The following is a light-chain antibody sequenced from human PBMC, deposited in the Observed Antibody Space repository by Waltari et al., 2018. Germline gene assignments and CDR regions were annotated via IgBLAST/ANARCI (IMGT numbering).Light chain of an antibody. CDR2: DDS. CDR3: QVWDSGNWV. Sequence: SYVLTQPPSVSVAPGKTARITCGGNNIGSKSVHWYQHKPGQAPVLVVYDDSDRPSGIPERFSGSNSGNTATLTISRVEAGDEADYYCQVWDSGNWVFGGGTKLTVL. J-gene: IGLJ3*02. CDR1: NIGSKS. V-gene: IGLV3-21*03.